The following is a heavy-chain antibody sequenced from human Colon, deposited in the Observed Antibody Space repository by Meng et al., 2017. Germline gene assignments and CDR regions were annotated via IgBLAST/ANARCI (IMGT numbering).Heavy chain of an antibody. J-gene: IGHJ4*02. V-gene: IGHV1-3*01. Sequence: VQLVQSGADVKKPGASVKLSCKASGYTFTNYAIHWVRQAPGQRLEWMGWINAGNGNTKYSQNFQGRFTITRDTSASTAYMELSSLRSEDTAVYYCARGIWSLTKIAYYFDYWGQGTLVTVSS. CDR2: INAGNGNT. CDR3: ARGIWSLTKIAYYFDY. CDR1: GYTFTNYA. D-gene: IGHD2/OR15-2a*01.